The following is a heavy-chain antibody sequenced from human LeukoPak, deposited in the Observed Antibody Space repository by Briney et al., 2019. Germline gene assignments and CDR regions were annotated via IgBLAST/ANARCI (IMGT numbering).Heavy chain of an antibody. Sequence: PSETLSLTCAVYGGSFSGYYWSWIRQPPGKGLEWIGEINHSGSTNYNPSLKSRVTISVDTSKNQFSLKLSSVTAADTAVYYCAREGDYDFWSGYSNWFDPWGQGTLVTVSS. CDR3: AREGDYDFWSGYSNWFDP. CDR2: INHSGST. CDR1: GGSFSGYY. D-gene: IGHD3-3*01. V-gene: IGHV4-34*01. J-gene: IGHJ5*02.